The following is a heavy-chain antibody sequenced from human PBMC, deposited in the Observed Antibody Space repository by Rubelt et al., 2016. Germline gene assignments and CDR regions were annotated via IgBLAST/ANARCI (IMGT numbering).Heavy chain of an antibody. V-gene: IGHV4-39*01. D-gene: IGHD2-15*01. CDR2: IYYSGST. CDR1: GGSISSSSYY. CDR3: ARQTGPTHDAFDI. Sequence: QLQLQESGPGLVKPSETLSLTCTVSGGSISSSSYYWGWIRQPPGKGLEWIGSIYYSGSTYYNPSLKLRVTISAEASKTLVVLKLSFVTDEDTAVYYCARQTGPTHDAFDIWGQGTMVTVSS. J-gene: IGHJ3*02.